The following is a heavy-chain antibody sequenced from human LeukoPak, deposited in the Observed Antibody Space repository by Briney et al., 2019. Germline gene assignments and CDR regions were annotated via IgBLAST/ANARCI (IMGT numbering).Heavy chain of an antibody. CDR3: ARVVPHYYDSSSYYYYFDY. V-gene: IGHV4-61*02. D-gene: IGHD3-22*01. CDR2: IYTSGST. J-gene: IGHJ4*02. CDR1: GGSISSGSYY. Sequence: SQTLSLTCTVSGGSISSGSYYWSWIRQPAGKGLEWIGRIYTSGSTNYNPSLKSRVTISVDKSKNQFSLKLSSVTAADTAVYYCARVVPHYYDSSSYYYYFDYWGQGTLVTVSS.